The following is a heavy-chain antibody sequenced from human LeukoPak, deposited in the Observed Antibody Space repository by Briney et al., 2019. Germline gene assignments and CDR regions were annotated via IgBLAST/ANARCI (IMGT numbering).Heavy chain of an antibody. D-gene: IGHD2-15*01. J-gene: IGHJ5*01. CDR2: ISSSSSYI. Sequence: GGSLRLSCAASGFTFSSCMNWVRQAPGKGLEWVSSISSSSSYIYYADSLKGRFTISRDNAKKSVYLQMNSLRAEDTAVYYCARGALDAATPFDSWGQGTLVTVSS. V-gene: IGHV3-21*01. CDR1: GFTFSSC. CDR3: ARGALDAATPFDS.